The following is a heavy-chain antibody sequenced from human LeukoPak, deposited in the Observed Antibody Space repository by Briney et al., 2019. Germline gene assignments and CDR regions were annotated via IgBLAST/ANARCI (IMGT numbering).Heavy chain of an antibody. D-gene: IGHD6-13*01. Sequence: PSGTLSLTCTVSGGSISSYYWSWIRQPAGKGLEWIGRIYTSGSTNYNPPLKSRVTMSVDTSKNQFSLKLSSVTAADTAVYYCARAYSSSRFNWFDPWGQGTLVTVSS. CDR3: ARAYSSSRFNWFDP. CDR1: GGSISSYY. J-gene: IGHJ5*02. V-gene: IGHV4-4*07. CDR2: IYTSGST.